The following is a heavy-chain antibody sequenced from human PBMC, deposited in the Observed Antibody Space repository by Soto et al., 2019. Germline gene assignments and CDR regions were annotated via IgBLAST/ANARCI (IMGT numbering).Heavy chain of an antibody. D-gene: IGHD6-13*01. CDR3: AKALYGSSSSPIDY. Sequence: EVLLVESGGGLVQPGRSLRLSCAASGFTFDDYAMHWVRQAPGKGLVWVSYITWNSGYIGYADSVKGRFTISRDNANNSLYLQMNSLKPEDTAFYYCAKALYGSSSSPIDYWGQGTLVTVSS. CDR2: ITWNSGYI. J-gene: IGHJ4*02. V-gene: IGHV3-9*01. CDR1: GFTFDDYA.